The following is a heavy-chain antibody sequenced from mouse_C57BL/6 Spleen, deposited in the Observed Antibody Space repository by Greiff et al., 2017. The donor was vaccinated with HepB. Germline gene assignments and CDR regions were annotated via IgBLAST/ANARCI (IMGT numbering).Heavy chain of an antibody. CDR2: IDPSDSET. J-gene: IGHJ1*03. V-gene: IGHV1-52*01. Sequence: QVQLQQPGAELVRPGSSVKLSCKASGYTFTSYWMHWVKQRPIQGLEWIGNIDPSDSETHYNQKFKDKATLTVDKSSSTAYMQLSSLTSEDSAVYYCARTHYYGSSYEYFDVWGTGTTVTVSS. D-gene: IGHD1-1*01. CDR1: GYTFTSYW. CDR3: ARTHYYGSSYEYFDV.